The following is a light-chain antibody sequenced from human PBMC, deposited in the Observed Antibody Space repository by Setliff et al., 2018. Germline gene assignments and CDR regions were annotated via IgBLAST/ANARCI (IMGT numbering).Light chain of an antibody. Sequence: QSVLTQPASVSGSPGQSITISCSGTSNDVGSYDLVSWYQQHPGKAPKLIIYGVSDRPSGVSSRFSGSKSGNTASLTISGLQTEDEADYYCNAYTAGTTYVFGTGTKVT. CDR1: SNDVGSYDL. CDR3: NAYTAGTTYV. J-gene: IGLJ1*01. V-gene: IGLV2-14*03. CDR2: GVS.